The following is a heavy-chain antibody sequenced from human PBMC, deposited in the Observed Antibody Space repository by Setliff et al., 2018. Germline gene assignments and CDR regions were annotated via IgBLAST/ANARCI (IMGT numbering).Heavy chain of an antibody. D-gene: IGHD3-3*01. CDR3: ATPGRDDLDSPFEPFDI. CDR2: VSHSGST. Sequence: PSETLSLTCAVYGGSFSNYYWSWIRQPPGKGLEWLGEVSHSGSTNYKPSLKGRVAMSVDTSKRQFSLKLNSVTAADTAVYYCATPGRDDLDSPFEPFDIWGQGTMVTV. V-gene: IGHV4-34*01. J-gene: IGHJ3*02. CDR1: GGSFSNYY.